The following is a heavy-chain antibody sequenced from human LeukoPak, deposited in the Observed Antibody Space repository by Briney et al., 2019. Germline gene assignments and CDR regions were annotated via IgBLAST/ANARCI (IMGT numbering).Heavy chain of an antibody. Sequence: GESLRISCKGSGYSFTSYWISWVRQMPGKGLEWMGRFDPSDSYTNYSPSFQGHVTISADKSISTAYLQWSSLKASDTAMYYCARPRYDISTGYYNDPFDYWGQGTLVTVSS. D-gene: IGHD3-9*01. V-gene: IGHV5-10-1*01. CDR2: FDPSDSYT. CDR3: ARPRYDISTGYYNDPFDY. CDR1: GYSFTSYW. J-gene: IGHJ4*02.